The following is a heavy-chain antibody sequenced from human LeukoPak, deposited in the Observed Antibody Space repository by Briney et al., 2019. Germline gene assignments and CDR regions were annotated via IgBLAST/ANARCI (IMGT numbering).Heavy chain of an antibody. D-gene: IGHD2/OR15-2a*01. J-gene: IGHJ3*02. CDR1: GFTFSSYW. V-gene: IGHV3-7*01. CDR2: IKQDGSEK. Sequence: PGGSLRLSCAASGFTFSSYWMSWVRQAPGKGLEWVANIKQDGSEKYYVDSVKGRFTISRDNAKNSLYLQMNSLRAEDTAVYYCARVPGVSVIPDAFDIWGQGTMVTVSS. CDR3: ARVPGVSVIPDAFDI.